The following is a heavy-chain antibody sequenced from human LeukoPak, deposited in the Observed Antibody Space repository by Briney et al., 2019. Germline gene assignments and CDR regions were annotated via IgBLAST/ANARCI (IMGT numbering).Heavy chain of an antibody. CDR3: AKDPSYSASGSLDY. D-gene: IGHD3-10*01. CDR1: GFTFGTYG. V-gene: IGHV3-30*18. CDR2: ISYDGSNK. Sequence: GGSLRLSCAASGFTFGTYGMHWVRQAPGKGLEWVAVISYDGSNKYYADSVKGRFTISRDNSKNTLYLQMNSLRAEDTAVFYCAKDPSYSASGSLDYWGQGTLVTVSS. J-gene: IGHJ4*02.